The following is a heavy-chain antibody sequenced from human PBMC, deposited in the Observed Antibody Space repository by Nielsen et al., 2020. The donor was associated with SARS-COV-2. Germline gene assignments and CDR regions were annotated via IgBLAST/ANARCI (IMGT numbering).Heavy chain of an antibody. CDR1: GYTFTSYY. CDR3: ARGPPGDSSGYYSLIEYFQH. V-gene: IGHV1-46*01. J-gene: IGHJ1*01. D-gene: IGHD3-22*01. CDR2: INPSGGST. Sequence: ASVKVSCKASGYTFTSYYMHWVRQAPGQGLEWMGIINPSGGSTSYAQKFQGRVTMTRDTSTSTVYMELSSLRSEDTAVYYCARGPPGDSSGYYSLIEYFQHWGQGTLVTVSS.